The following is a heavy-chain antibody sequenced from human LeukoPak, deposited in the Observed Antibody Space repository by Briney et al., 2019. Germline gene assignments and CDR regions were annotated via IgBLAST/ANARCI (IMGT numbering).Heavy chain of an antibody. CDR2: YDPEDDER. D-gene: IGHD3-10*01. V-gene: IGHV1-24*01. J-gene: IGHJ4*02. Sequence: ASVTVSCMAFVHTLLELSIHWVRQAPGKGGEGMGGYDPEDDERIYSEKFLGRVTLTEDTSTDTAYMELTSLRSDDTAVYYCSTETAGNYWGQGTLVTVSS. CDR3: STETAGNY. CDR1: VHTLLELS.